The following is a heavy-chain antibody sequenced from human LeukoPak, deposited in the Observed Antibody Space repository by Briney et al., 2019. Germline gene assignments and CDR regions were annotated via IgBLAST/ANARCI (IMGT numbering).Heavy chain of an antibody. Sequence: GGSLRLSCAASGFTVSSSYMKWVRQAPGKGLEWVSLIFSGGGTYYADSVKGRFTISRDNSKNTLFLQMNSLRAEDTAVYYCARGGVVYPDSFDIWGRGTMVTVSS. J-gene: IGHJ3*02. CDR2: IFSGGGT. CDR1: GFTVSSSY. D-gene: IGHD2-15*01. CDR3: ARGGVVYPDSFDI. V-gene: IGHV3-66*01.